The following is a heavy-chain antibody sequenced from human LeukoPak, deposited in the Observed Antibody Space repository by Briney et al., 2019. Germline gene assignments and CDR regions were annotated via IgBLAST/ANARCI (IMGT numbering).Heavy chain of an antibody. Sequence: SETLSLTCAVSGGSISSSNWWSWIRQPPGKGLEWIGEINHSGSTNYNPSLKGRVTISVDTSKNQFSLKLSSVTAADTAVYYCARLKYCSGGSCYSPFDYWGQGTLVTVSS. V-gene: IGHV4-4*02. J-gene: IGHJ4*02. CDR3: ARLKYCSGGSCYSPFDY. D-gene: IGHD2-15*01. CDR2: INHSGST. CDR1: GGSISSSNW.